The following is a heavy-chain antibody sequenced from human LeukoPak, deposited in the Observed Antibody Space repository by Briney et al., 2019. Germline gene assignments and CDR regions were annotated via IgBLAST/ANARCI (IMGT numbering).Heavy chain of an antibody. Sequence: PSETLSLTCNVFGGSISSSNYFWGWIRQPPEKGLEWIGSINYNGRTYYQSSLKSRAIISIDTSKNQFSLKLGSVTAADTALYYCARLASCSSSCYFDYWGQGSLVTVSS. V-gene: IGHV4-39*01. CDR3: ARLASCSSSCYFDY. D-gene: IGHD2-21*01. CDR2: INYNGRT. CDR1: GGSISSSNYF. J-gene: IGHJ4*02.